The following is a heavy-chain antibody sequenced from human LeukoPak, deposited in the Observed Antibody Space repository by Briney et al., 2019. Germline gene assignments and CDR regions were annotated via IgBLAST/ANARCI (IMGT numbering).Heavy chain of an antibody. CDR3: AKDQHDSGSFYHFDY. CDR1: GFIFSSYG. J-gene: IGHJ4*02. V-gene: IGHV3-30*02. Sequence: GGSLRLSCAASGFIFSSYGMHWVRQAPGKGLEWVAFIRYDGSNKYYADSVKGRFTISRDNSRNTLYLQMNSLRAEDTAVYYCAKDQHDSGSFYHFDYWGQGTLVTVSS. D-gene: IGHD3-10*01. CDR2: IRYDGSNK.